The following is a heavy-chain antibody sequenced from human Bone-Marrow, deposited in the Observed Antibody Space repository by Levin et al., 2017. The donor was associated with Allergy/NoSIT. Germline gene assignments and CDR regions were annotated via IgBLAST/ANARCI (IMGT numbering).Heavy chain of an antibody. Sequence: GGSLRLSCVVSGLTFSDYWMTWARQVSGKGLEWVASINEDGSDKYYVDSVKGRFTISRDNAKNSLYLQMNNLRAEDTAVYYCAKQVSREGYWGQGTLVTVSS. J-gene: IGHJ4*02. V-gene: IGHV3-7*01. D-gene: IGHD1/OR15-1a*01. CDR2: INEDGSDK. CDR1: GLTFSDYW. CDR3: AKQVSREGY.